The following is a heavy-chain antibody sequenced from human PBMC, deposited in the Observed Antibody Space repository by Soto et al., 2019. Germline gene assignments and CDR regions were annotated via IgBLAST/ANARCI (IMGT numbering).Heavy chain of an antibody. CDR3: TRRGIAAAGPTLYCMDV. V-gene: IGHV3-73*01. D-gene: IGHD6-13*01. CDR1: GFTFSGSA. Sequence: GGAQRLSCAASGFTFSGSAMHWVRQASGKGLEWVGRIRSKANSYATAYAASVKGRFTISRDDSKNTASLQMNSLKTEDTAVYYCTRRGIAAAGPTLYCMDVCGHLTTVPVSS. J-gene: IGHJ6*02. CDR2: IRSKANSYAT.